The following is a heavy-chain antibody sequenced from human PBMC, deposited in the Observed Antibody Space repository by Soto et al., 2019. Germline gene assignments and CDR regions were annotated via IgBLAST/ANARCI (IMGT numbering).Heavy chain of an antibody. CDR1: GIIVKSNY. J-gene: IGHJ5*01. CDR3: ARGVFGQPDS. D-gene: IGHD2-21*01. V-gene: IGHV3-53*04. Sequence: EVQLVESGGGLVQPGGSLRLSCAASGIIVKSNYMNWVRQAPGKWLEWVSIIYSGGSTYYADSVKGRFTISRHDSKDTLYLQMSSLRSEDTATYYCARGVFGQPDSWGQGTLVIVSS. CDR2: IYSGGST.